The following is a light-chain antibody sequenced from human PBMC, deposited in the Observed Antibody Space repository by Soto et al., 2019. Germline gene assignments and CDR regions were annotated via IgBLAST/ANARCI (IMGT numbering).Light chain of an antibody. CDR3: QQYNTWPPIT. CDR2: GAS. V-gene: IGKV3-15*01. J-gene: IGKJ5*01. CDR1: QSVSSS. Sequence: EIVLTQSPGTLSLSPGQRARLSWRASQSVSSSLAWYQHKPGQAPRLIIYGASNRANGLPARFSGSGSGTDFSLPISSLQSEDFAVYYGQQYNTWPPITFGQGTRLEIK.